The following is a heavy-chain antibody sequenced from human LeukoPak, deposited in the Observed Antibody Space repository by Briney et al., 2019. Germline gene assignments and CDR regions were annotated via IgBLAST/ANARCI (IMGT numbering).Heavy chain of an antibody. CDR3: AKRIEYSSSSAYFDS. V-gene: IGHV3-23*01. CDR1: GFTFSSYA. J-gene: IGHJ4*02. Sequence: PGGSLRLSCAASGFTFSSYAMSWVRQAPGKGLEWVSSISDSGGNTYYGDSVKGRFTISRDNSKNTLYLQMHSLRADDTATYYCAKRIEYSSSSAYFDSWGQGTLVTVSS. D-gene: IGHD6-6*01. CDR2: ISDSGGNT.